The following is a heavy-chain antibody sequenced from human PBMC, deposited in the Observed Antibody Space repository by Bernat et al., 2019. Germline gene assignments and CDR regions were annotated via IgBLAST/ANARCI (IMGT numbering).Heavy chain of an antibody. CDR2: TYYRSKWYN. CDR1: GDSVSSNSAA. CDR3: ARGPLTRKSYGDYDPYYFDY. D-gene: IGHD4-17*01. Sequence: QVQLQQSGPGLVKPSQTLSLTCAISGDSVSSNSAAWNWIRQSPSRGLEWLGRTYYRSKWYNDYAVTVKSRITVNPDTSKNQFSLQLNSVTPEDTAVYYCARGPLTRKSYGDYDPYYFDYWGQGTLVTVSS. V-gene: IGHV6-1*01. J-gene: IGHJ4*02.